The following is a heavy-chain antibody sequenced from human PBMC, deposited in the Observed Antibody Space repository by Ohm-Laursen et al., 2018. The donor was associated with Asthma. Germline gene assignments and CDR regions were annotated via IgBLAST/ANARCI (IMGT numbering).Heavy chain of an antibody. V-gene: IGHV7-4-1*02. CDR3: ARAVAGQDNYYYYGMDV. CDR1: GYTFTSYA. J-gene: IGHJ6*02. D-gene: IGHD6-19*01. Sequence: ASVKVSCKASGYTFTSYAMNWVRRAPGQGLEWMGWINTNTGNPTYAQGFTGRFVFSLDTSVSTAYLQISSLKAEDTAVYYCARAVAGQDNYYYYGMDVWGQGTTVTVSS. CDR2: INTNTGNP.